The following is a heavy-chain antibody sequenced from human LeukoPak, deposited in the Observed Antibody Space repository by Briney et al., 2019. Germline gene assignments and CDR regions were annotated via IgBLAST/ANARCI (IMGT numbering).Heavy chain of an antibody. CDR3: AELGITMIGGV. CDR1: GFPFSSDY. V-gene: IGHV3-7*01. J-gene: IGHJ6*04. D-gene: IGHD3-10*02. CDR2: IKQDGTEK. Sequence: GGSLRLSCAASGFPFSSDYMSWVRQAPGKGLEWVANIKQDGTEKYYVDSVKGRFTISRDNAKNSLYLQMNSLRAEDTAVYYCAELGITMIGGVWGKGTTVTISS.